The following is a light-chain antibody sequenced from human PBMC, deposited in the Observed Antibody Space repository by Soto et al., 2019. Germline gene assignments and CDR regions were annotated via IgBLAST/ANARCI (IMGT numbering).Light chain of an antibody. CDR2: LNSDGSH. Sequence: QSALTQSPAASASLGASVKLTCTLSSGHSNYVIAWHQQQPEKGPRYLMKLNSDGSHSKGDGIPDRFSGSSSGAERYLTISSLQSEDEADYYCQTWDTGIRVFGGGTKLTVL. J-gene: IGLJ2*01. V-gene: IGLV4-69*01. CDR1: SGHSNYV. CDR3: QTWDTGIRV.